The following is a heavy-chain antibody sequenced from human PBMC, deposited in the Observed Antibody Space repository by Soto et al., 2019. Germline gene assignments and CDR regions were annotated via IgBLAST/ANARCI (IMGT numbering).Heavy chain of an antibody. Sequence: GASVKVSCKASGYTFTSYGISWARQAPGQGLEWMGWISAYNGNTNYAQKLQGRVTMTTDTSTRTAYMELRSLRSDDTAVYYCARDQSIAAAELFTAINNWIDPWGQGTLVTVSS. J-gene: IGHJ5*02. CDR1: GYTFTSYG. CDR2: ISAYNGNT. V-gene: IGHV1-18*01. D-gene: IGHD6-13*01. CDR3: ARDQSIAAAELFTAINNWIDP.